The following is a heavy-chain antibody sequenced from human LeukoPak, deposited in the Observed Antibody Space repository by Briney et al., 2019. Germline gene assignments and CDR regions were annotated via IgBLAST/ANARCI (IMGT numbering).Heavy chain of an antibody. J-gene: IGHJ3*02. CDR3: ARDGTYYYDSSSDPDAFDI. CDR2: ISSSSSYI. V-gene: IGHV3-21*01. CDR1: GFTFSSCS. D-gene: IGHD3-22*01. Sequence: GGSLRLSCAASGFTFSSCSMNWVRQAPGKGLEWVSSISSSSSYIYYADSVKGRFTISRDNAKNSLYLQMNSLRAEDTAVYYCARDGTYYYDSSSDPDAFDIWGQGTMVTVSS.